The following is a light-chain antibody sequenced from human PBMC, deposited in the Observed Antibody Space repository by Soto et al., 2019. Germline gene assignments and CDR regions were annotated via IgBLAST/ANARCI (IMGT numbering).Light chain of an antibody. Sequence: DIQMTQSPSSLSASVGDRVTITCRASQSISSYLYWYQQKPRKAPKLLIYAASSLQSGVPSRFSGSGSGTDFTLTISSLQPEDFETYYCQQSYSTPLYTFGQGTKLEIK. J-gene: IGKJ2*01. CDR2: AAS. CDR1: QSISSY. V-gene: IGKV1-39*01. CDR3: QQSYSTPLYT.